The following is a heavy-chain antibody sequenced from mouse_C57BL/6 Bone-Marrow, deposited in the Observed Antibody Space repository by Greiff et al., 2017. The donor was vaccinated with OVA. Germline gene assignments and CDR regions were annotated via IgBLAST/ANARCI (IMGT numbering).Heavy chain of an antibody. CDR1: GFNIKNTY. J-gene: IGHJ1*03. CDR2: IDPANGNT. V-gene: IGHV14-3*01. CDR3: ATYYYGSSFWYFDV. Sequence: VQLPQSVAELVRPGASVKLSCTASGFNIKNTYLHWVKQRPEQGLEWIGRIDPANGNTKYAPKFQGKATITADTSSHTAYLQLSSLTSEDTAIYYCATYYYGSSFWYFDVWGTGTTVTVSS. D-gene: IGHD1-1*01.